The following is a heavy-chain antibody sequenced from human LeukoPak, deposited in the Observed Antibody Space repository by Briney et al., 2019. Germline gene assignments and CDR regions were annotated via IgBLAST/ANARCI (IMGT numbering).Heavy chain of an antibody. Sequence: PGGSLRLSCAASGFTFSSYSMNWVRQAPGKGLEWVSSISSSSSYIYYADSVKGRFTISRDNSKNTLYLQMNSLRAEDTAVYYCAKDHDLVVLITLDYWGQGTLVTVSS. CDR3: AKDHDLVVLITLDY. J-gene: IGHJ4*02. V-gene: IGHV3-21*04. D-gene: IGHD3-22*01. CDR2: ISSSSSYI. CDR1: GFTFSSYS.